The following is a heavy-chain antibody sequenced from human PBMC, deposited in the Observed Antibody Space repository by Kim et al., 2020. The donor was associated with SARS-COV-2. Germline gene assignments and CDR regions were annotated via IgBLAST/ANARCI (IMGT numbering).Heavy chain of an antibody. CDR3: ARVTTSPGQAYDI. D-gene: IGHD4-17*01. V-gene: IGHV4-59*13. CDR2: IYYSGTT. CDR1: GGSISYYY. J-gene: IGHJ3*02. Sequence: SETLSLTCTVSGGSISYYYWSWIRQPPGKGLEWIGYIYYSGTTYYNPSLKSRVTISVDTSKNQFSLKLSPVTAADTAVYYCARVTTSPGQAYDIWGQGTMVPVSS.